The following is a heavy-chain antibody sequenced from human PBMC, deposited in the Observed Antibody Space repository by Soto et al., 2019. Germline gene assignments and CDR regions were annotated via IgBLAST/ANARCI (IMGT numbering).Heavy chain of an antibody. CDR2: INTDGTVT. D-gene: IGHD1-26*01. CDR3: VRESYRGTPGGYYGMDL. CDR1: GFTFSGYW. J-gene: IGHJ6*02. Sequence: EVQLVESGGGLVQPGGSLRLSCAASGFTFSGYWMHWVRHAPGKGLEWVLRINTDGTVTATADSVRGRFTIYRDNARNTLYLQMNSLRAGDTAVYYCVRESYRGTPGGYYGMDLWGQGSMVTVSS. V-gene: IGHV3-74*01.